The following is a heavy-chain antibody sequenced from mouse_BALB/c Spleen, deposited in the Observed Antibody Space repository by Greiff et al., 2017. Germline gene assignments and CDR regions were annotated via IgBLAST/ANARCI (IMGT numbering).Heavy chain of an antibody. V-gene: IGHV3-2*02. J-gene: IGHJ4*01. CDR3: ARYDYPYAMDY. CDR1: GYSITSDYA. CDR2: ISYSGST. Sequence: ESGPGLVKPSQSLSLTCTVTGYSITSDYAWNWIRQFPGNKLEWMGYISYSGSTSYNPSLKSRISITRDTSKNQFFLQLNSVTTEDTATYYCARYDYPYAMDYWGQGTSVTVSS. D-gene: IGHD2-4*01.